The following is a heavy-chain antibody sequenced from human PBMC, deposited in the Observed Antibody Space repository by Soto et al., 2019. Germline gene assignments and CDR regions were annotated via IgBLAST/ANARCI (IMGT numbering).Heavy chain of an antibody. CDR3: VWDSAAGTPNPYGMDV. V-gene: IGHV1-69*13. D-gene: IGHD6-13*01. CDR1: GGTLSSYA. J-gene: IGHJ6*02. Sequence: SVKVSCKASGGTLSSYAISWVRQAPGQGLEWMGGIIPIFGTANYAQKFQGRVTITADESTSTAYMELSSLRSEDTAVYYCVWDSAAGTPNPYGMDVWGQGTTVTVSS. CDR2: IIPIFGTA.